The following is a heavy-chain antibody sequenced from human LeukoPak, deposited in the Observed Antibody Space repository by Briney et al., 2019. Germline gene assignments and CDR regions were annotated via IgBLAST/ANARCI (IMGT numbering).Heavy chain of an antibody. J-gene: IGHJ4*02. D-gene: IGHD3-22*01. Sequence: GGSLRLSCAASGLTFSSYAMSWVRQAPGKGLEWVSTISGSGGSIWYADSVKGRFTISRDNAKNSLYLQMNSLRAEDTAVYYCARRRYYDSSGYYYFDYWGQGTLVTVSS. CDR3: ARRRYYDSSGYYYFDY. CDR2: ISGSGGSI. V-gene: IGHV3-23*01. CDR1: GLTFSSYA.